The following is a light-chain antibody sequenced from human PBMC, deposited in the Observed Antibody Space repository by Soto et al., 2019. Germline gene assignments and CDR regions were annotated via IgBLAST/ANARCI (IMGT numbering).Light chain of an antibody. J-gene: IGKJ4*01. CDR3: QQHNNWPLT. Sequence: EIVLTQSPATLPVSPGERATLSCRASQSVSSKLAWYQQKPGQAPRLLIYGASTRATGIPARFSGSGSGTEFTLTISSLQSEDFAVYYCQQHNNWPLTFGGGTKVEIK. CDR1: QSVSSK. V-gene: IGKV3D-15*01. CDR2: GAS.